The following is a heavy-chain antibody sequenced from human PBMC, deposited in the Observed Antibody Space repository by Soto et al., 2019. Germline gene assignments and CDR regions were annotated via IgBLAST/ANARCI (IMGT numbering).Heavy chain of an antibody. D-gene: IGHD3-3*01. CDR1: GGTSTRYA. CDR3: NRGSEYDFWSGYV. J-gene: IGHJ4*02. V-gene: IGHV1-69*06. Sequence: QERLVQSGAEVRKPGSSVKVSCKVTGGTSTRYAINWVRQAPGQGLEWMGGIVPMFGTSKYAQKFQGRVTITADTSTNIAYMELRSLRSEDTDVYYCNRGSEYDFWSGYVWGQGTLVSVSS. CDR2: IVPMFGTS.